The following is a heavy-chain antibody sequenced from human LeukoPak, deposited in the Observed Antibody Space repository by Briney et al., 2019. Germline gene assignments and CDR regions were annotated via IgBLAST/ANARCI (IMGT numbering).Heavy chain of an antibody. D-gene: IGHD2-15*01. CDR1: GFAFGSTW. Sequence: GGSLRLSCAASGFAFGSTWMTWVLQAPGKGLEWVSTISESGANTHYAASVKGRFTISRDDSKNTLYVQMNSLRVEDTAIYYCTIQCSGSSCRLPDVWGQGTTVTVSS. CDR2: ISESGANT. J-gene: IGHJ6*02. CDR3: TIQCSGSSCRLPDV. V-gene: IGHV3-23*01.